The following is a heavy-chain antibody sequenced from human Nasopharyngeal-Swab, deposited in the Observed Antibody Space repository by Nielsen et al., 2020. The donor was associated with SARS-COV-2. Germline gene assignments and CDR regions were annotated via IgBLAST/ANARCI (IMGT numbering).Heavy chain of an antibody. Sequence: SLKISCTASGFTYDDYAMHWVRQVPGKGLEWVSGITWNGGGAYTDSVKGRFTISRDHARSSMYLQMNSLRAEDTALYYCTKGRADYSNPSFDNWGQGTLVTVSS. D-gene: IGHD4-11*01. J-gene: IGHJ4*02. V-gene: IGHV3-9*01. CDR3: TKGRADYSNPSFDN. CDR2: ITWNGGG. CDR1: GFTYDDYA.